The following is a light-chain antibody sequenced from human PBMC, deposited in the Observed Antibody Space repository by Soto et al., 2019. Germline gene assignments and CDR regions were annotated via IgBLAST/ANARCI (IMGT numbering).Light chain of an antibody. CDR1: SSDIGGYNY. Sequence: QSVLTQPASLSRSPGQSITISCTGTSSDIGGYNYVSWYQQHPGKAPKLMIRDVSRRPSGVSSRFSGSKSGNTASLSISGLQADDEADYYCSSYTSSSSVIFGGGTKLTVL. J-gene: IGLJ2*01. CDR2: DVS. V-gene: IGLV2-14*01. CDR3: SSYTSSSSVI.